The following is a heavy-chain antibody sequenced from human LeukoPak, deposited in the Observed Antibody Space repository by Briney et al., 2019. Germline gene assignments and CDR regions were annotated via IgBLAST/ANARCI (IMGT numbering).Heavy chain of an antibody. CDR1: GGSINTHY. J-gene: IGHJ5*02. D-gene: IGHD5-18*01. Sequence: SETLSLTCTVSGGSINTHYWSWIRQPPGKGLEWIGYIFYSGTTKYDPSLKSRVTISVDRSRNLFSLKVRSVTAADTAVYFCARGTGVVPLATWGQGILVSVSS. V-gene: IGHV4-59*11. CDR2: IFYSGTT. CDR3: ARGTGVVPLAT.